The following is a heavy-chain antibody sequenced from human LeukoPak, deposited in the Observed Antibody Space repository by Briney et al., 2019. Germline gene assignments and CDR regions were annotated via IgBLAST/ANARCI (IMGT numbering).Heavy chain of an antibody. V-gene: IGHV3-21*01. D-gene: IGHD1-14*01. Sequence: GGSLRLSCAASGLPFSYYTMNWVRQTPGKGLEWVSSISSSSSYIYYADSVKGRFTISRDNANNSLSLHMNSLRAEDTAVYYCARGAMSARPDWFGPWGQGTLLTVSS. CDR2: ISSSSSYI. CDR3: ARGAMSARPDWFGP. J-gene: IGHJ5*02. CDR1: GLPFSYYT.